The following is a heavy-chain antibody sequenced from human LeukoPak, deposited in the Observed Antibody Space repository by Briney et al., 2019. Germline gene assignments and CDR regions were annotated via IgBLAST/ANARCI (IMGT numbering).Heavy chain of an antibody. Sequence: GGSLRLSCAASGFTFSSYAMSWVRQAPGKGLEWVSAISGSGGSTYYADSVKGRFTISRDNSKNTLYLQTNSLRAEDTAVYYCAKDHPPAVAGHRDIDYWGQGTLVTVSS. V-gene: IGHV3-23*01. CDR3: AKDHPPAVAGHRDIDY. J-gene: IGHJ4*02. CDR1: GFTFSSYA. CDR2: ISGSGGST. D-gene: IGHD6-19*01.